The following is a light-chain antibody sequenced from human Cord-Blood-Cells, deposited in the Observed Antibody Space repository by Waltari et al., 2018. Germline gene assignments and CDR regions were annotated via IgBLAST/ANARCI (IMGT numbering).Light chain of an antibody. CDR2: GAA. CDR1: QSVSSSY. CDR3: QQYGSSPT. V-gene: IGKV3-20*01. Sequence: EIVLTQSPGPLSLSPGERATLSCRASQSVSSSYLALYQQKPGQAPRLLSYGAASRATGIPYRFRGIGSGTDFTLSIGRLEPEDVAVYYGQQYGSSPTFGQGTKVEIK. J-gene: IGKJ1*01.